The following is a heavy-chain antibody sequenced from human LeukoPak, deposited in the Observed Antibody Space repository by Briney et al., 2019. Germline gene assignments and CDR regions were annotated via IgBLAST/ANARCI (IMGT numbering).Heavy chain of an antibody. CDR2: ISSSSSYI. CDR3: ARDPVEMATTYYFDY. CDR1: GFTFSSYS. J-gene: IGHJ4*02. V-gene: IGHV3-21*01. Sequence: PGGSLRLSCAASGFTFSSYSMNWVRQAPGKGLEWVSSISSSSSYIYYADSVKGRFTISRDNAKSSLYLQMNSLRAEDTAVYYCARDPVEMATTYYFDYWGQGTLVTVSS. D-gene: IGHD5-24*01.